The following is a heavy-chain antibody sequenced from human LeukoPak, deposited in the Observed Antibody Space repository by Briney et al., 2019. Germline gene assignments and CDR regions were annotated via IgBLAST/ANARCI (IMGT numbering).Heavy chain of an antibody. J-gene: IGHJ6*02. D-gene: IGHD4-17*01. V-gene: IGHV1-18*01. CDR3: ARDTVTPAIYYYYYGMDV. CDR2: ISAYNGNT. Sequence: ASVKVSCKASGYTFTSYGISWVRQAPGQGLEWMGWISAYNGNTNYAQKLQGRVTMTTDTSTSTAYMELRSLRSDDTAVYYCARDTVTPAIYYYYYGMDVWGQGTTVTVSS. CDR1: GYTFTSYG.